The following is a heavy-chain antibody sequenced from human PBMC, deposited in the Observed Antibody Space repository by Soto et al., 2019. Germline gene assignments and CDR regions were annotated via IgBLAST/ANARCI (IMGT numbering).Heavy chain of an antibody. V-gene: IGHV4-31*03. CDR2: IYYSGST. J-gene: IGHJ4*02. Sequence: PSETLSLTCTVSGGSISSGGYYWSWIRQHPGKGLEWIGYIYYSGSTYYNPSLKSRVTISVDTSKNQFSLKLSSVTAADTAVYYCARGYSGSYWKKFDYWGQGTLVTVSS. CDR1: GGSISSGGYY. CDR3: ARGYSGSYWKKFDY. D-gene: IGHD1-26*01.